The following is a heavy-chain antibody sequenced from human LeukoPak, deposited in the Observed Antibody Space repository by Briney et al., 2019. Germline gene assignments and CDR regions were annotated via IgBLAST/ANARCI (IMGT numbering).Heavy chain of an antibody. Sequence: GESLKISCKGSGYSFISYWIGWVRQMPGKGLEWMGIIYPGDSDTRYSPSFQGQVTISADKSISTAYLQWSSLKASDTAMYYCARLAYYYGSGSYSGWFDPWGQGTLVTVSS. D-gene: IGHD3-10*01. CDR3: ARLAYYYGSGSYSGWFDP. CDR2: IYPGDSDT. J-gene: IGHJ5*02. CDR1: GYSFISYW. V-gene: IGHV5-51*01.